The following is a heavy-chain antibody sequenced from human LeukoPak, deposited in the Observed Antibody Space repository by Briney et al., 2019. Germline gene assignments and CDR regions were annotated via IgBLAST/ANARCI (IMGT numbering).Heavy chain of an antibody. J-gene: IGHJ4*02. D-gene: IGHD2-2*01. CDR1: GFTFSSYG. V-gene: IGHV3-30*18. Sequence: GGSLRLSCAASGFTFSSYGMHWVRQAPGKGLEWVAVISYDGSNKYYADSVKGRFTISRDNSKNTLYLQVNSLRAEDTAVYYCAKGITSQYQPLYYFDYWGQGTLVTVSS. CDR2: ISYDGSNK. CDR3: AKGITSQYQPLYYFDY.